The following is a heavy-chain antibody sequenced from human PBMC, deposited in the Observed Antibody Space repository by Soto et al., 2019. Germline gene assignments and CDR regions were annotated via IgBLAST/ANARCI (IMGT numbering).Heavy chain of an antibody. CDR2: ISGSGDNT. J-gene: IGHJ5*02. V-gene: IGHV3-23*01. CDR1: GFTFSSYV. Sequence: EVQLLESGGGLVQPGGSLRLSCAASGFTFSSYVMSWVRQAPGKGVEWVSGISGSGDNTYYADSVKGRFTISRDNSKNTLFLQMNSLRAEDTALYFCAKEMGDYYDSSGSWFDPWGQGTLVTVSS. CDR3: AKEMGDYYDSSGSWFDP. D-gene: IGHD3-22*01.